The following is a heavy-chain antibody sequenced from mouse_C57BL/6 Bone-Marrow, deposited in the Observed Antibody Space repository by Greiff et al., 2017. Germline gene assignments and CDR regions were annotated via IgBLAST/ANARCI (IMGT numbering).Heavy chain of an antibody. D-gene: IGHD2-4*01. CDR1: GYSFNDYN. V-gene: IGHV1-39*01. Sequence: EVQLQQSGPELVKPGASVKISCKASGYSFNDYNMNWVKQSNGKSLEWIGVINPNYGTTSYNQKFKGKATLTVDQSSSTAYMQLNILTAEDSAVYYCTWGYDYDYTIDYWGQGTSVTVSS. CDR2: INPNYGTT. J-gene: IGHJ4*01. CDR3: TWGYDYDYTIDY.